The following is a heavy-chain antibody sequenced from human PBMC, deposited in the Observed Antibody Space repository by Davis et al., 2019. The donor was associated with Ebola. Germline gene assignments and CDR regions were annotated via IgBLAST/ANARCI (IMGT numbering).Heavy chain of an antibody. V-gene: IGHV3-7*01. CDR3: ARDDRYCSGGSCYTDLVDY. CDR2: IKQDGSEK. Sequence: PGGSLRLSCAASGFTFRNYWMSWVRQAPGKGLEWVANIKQDGSEKYYVDSVKGRFTISRDNAKNSLYLQMNSLRAEDTAVYYCARDDRYCSGGSCYTDLVDYWGQGTLVTVSS. CDR1: GFTFRNYW. D-gene: IGHD2-15*01. J-gene: IGHJ4*02.